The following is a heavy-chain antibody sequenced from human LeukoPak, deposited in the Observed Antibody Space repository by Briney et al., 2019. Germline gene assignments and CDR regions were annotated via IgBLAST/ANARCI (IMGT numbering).Heavy chain of an antibody. CDR3: TRFVPYLGY. Sequence: PGGSLRLSCTASGFTFGDHAMSWVRQAPGKGLEWVGFIRSKTYGKTTEYAASVKGRFTISRDDSKNIAYLQMNSLKTEDTAIYYCTRFVPYLGYWGQGTLVTVSS. CDR2: IRSKTYGKTT. J-gene: IGHJ4*02. D-gene: IGHD3-16*01. V-gene: IGHV3-49*04. CDR1: GFTFGDHA.